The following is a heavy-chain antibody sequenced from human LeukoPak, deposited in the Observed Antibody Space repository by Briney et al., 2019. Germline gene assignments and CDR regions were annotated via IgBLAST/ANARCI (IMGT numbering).Heavy chain of an antibody. V-gene: IGHV3-21*04. CDR1: GFTFSSYT. D-gene: IGHD2-15*01. Sequence: GGSLRLSCAASGFTFSSYTMIWVRQAPGKGLEWVSSISDSSSYIYYADSVKGRFTISRDNSKSTLYLQMNSLRAEDTAVYYCAKEDHSEGANRFDPWGQGTLVTVSS. CDR2: ISDSSSYI. J-gene: IGHJ5*02. CDR3: AKEDHSEGANRFDP.